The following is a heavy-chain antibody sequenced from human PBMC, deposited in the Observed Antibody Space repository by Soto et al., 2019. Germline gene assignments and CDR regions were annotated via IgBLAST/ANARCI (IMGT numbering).Heavy chain of an antibody. CDR1: GYALTSYD. Sequence: VSVKVSCKASGYALTSYDINWVRQATGQGLEWMGWMNPNSGNTAYAQKFQGRVTMTRNTSISTAYMELSSLRSEDTAVYYCARERGCSGGSCYFFDYWGQGTLVTVSS. V-gene: IGHV1-8*01. CDR2: MNPNSGNT. CDR3: ARERGCSGGSCYFFDY. D-gene: IGHD2-15*01. J-gene: IGHJ4*02.